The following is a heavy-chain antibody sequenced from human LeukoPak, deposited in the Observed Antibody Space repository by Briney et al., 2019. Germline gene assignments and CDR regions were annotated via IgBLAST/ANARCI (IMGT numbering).Heavy chain of an antibody. CDR3: ARVGSYCTTISCFDY. V-gene: IGHV1-46*01. CDR1: GFVFTNHW. J-gene: IGHJ4*02. D-gene: IGHD2-8*01. CDR2: INPSGATT. Sequence: ASVKVSCKASGFVFTNHWMHWVRQAPGQGLEWMGIINPSGATTRYAQKFQGRVTMTTDTSTNTAYVELRSLRSDDTAVYYCARVGSYCTTISCFDYWGQGTLVTVSS.